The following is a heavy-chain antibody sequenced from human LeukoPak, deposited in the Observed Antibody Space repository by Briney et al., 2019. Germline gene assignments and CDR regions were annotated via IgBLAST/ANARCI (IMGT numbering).Heavy chain of an antibody. CDR3: ARGCGSASCPYFFDN. J-gene: IGHJ4*02. D-gene: IGHD2-2*01. CDR1: GFTVSSNY. CDR2: IYSGGST. Sequence: GGSLRLSCAASGFTVSSNYMSWVRQAPGKGLEWVSVIYSGGSTYYADSVKGRFTISRDNSKNTLYLQMNSLRAEDTVVYYCARGCGSASCPYFFDNWGQGTLVTVSS. V-gene: IGHV3-66*01.